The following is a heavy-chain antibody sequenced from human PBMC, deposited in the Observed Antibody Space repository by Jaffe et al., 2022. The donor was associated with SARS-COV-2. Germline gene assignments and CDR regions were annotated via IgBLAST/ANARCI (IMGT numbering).Heavy chain of an antibody. CDR3: AKGQGDTYPIWNYMDI. D-gene: IGHD1-1*01. J-gene: IGHJ6*03. CDR2: INPGSGTT. Sequence: QVQLVQSGAEMKKPGASVRISCKASGYSFTSYCIHWVRQAPGRGFEWMGLINPGSGTTDYAQKMQGRVTMTRDTSTKTVDMELSSLGSEDSAVYYCAKGQGDTYPIWNYMDIWGTGTSVSVSS. V-gene: IGHV1-46*04. CDR1: GYSFTSYC.